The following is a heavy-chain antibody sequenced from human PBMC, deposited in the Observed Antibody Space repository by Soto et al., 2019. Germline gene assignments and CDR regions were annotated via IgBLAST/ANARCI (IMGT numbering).Heavy chain of an antibody. CDR1: GYTFTSYG. V-gene: IGHV1-18*01. Sequence: ASVKVSCKASGYTFTSYGISWVRQAPGQGLEWMGWISAYNGNTNYAQKLQGRVTMTTDTSTSTAYMELRSLRSDDTAVYYCARDPSIILTTVIDPGGYWGQGTLVTVSS. CDR2: ISAYNGNT. J-gene: IGHJ4*02. CDR3: ARDPSIILTTVIDPGGY. D-gene: IGHD4-17*01.